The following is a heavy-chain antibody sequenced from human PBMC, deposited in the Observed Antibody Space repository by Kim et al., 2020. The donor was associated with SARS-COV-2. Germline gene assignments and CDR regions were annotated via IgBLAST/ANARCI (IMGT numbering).Heavy chain of an antibody. CDR3: SSIGGSH. CDR1: GLTFSNAW. V-gene: IGHV3-15*01. Sequence: GGSLRLSCAVSGLTFSNAWMTWVRQAPGKGLEWVGRIKSKADGEATDYAAAVKGRFTISRDDSKNILFLQMTSLKSEDTAVYYCSSIGGSHWGPGALVTV. D-gene: IGHD3-16*01. J-gene: IGHJ4*02. CDR2: IKSKADGEAT.